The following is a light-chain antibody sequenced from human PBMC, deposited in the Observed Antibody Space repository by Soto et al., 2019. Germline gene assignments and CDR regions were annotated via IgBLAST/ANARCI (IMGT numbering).Light chain of an antibody. CDR3: LQHNTYPLS. Sequence: DIQMTQSPSSLSASVGDRVTITCRASQNIRNYLNWYQQRPGKTPNLLVYAASNLRGGVPSRFSGSGSGTVFTLTISSLQPEDFATYYCLQHNTYPLSFGGGTKVDI. CDR1: QNIRNY. CDR2: AAS. V-gene: IGKV1-17*01. J-gene: IGKJ4*01.